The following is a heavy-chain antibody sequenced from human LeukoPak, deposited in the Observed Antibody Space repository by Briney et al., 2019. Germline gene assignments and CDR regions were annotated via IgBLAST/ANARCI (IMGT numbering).Heavy chain of an antibody. Sequence: GGSLRLSCAASGFTFSSNGMHWVRQAPGKGLEWVAFIRYDGSNKYYADSVKGRFTISRDNSKNTLYLQMNSLRAEDTAVYYCARSGIDCSGGSCYGWFDPWGQGTLVTVSS. CDR2: IRYDGSNK. V-gene: IGHV3-30*02. CDR1: GFTFSSNG. CDR3: ARSGIDCSGGSCYGWFDP. J-gene: IGHJ5*02. D-gene: IGHD2-15*01.